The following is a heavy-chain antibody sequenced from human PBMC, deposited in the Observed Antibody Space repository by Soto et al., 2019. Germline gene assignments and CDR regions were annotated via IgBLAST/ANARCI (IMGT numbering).Heavy chain of an antibody. CDR1: GYNLIGQY. D-gene: IGHD3-3*01. CDR3: ARLLGAHHTRPFWLGYFDY. Sequence: ASVEVSCNASGYNLIGQYIHWVLQAPGQGLEWMGIINPSGGSTTYAQKFQGRVVMTSDASTSTVYVELSSLTSEDTAIYFSARLLGAHHTRPFWLGYFDYWGQGILVTVS. J-gene: IGHJ4*02. CDR2: INPSGGST. V-gene: IGHV1-46*01.